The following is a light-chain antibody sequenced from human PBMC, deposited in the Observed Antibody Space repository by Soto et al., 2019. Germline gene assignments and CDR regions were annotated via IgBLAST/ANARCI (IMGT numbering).Light chain of an antibody. J-gene: IGLJ2*01. Sequence: QSALTQPASVSGSPGQSITISCTGTSSDVGGYNYVSWYQQHPGKAPKLMIYEVSNRPSGVSNRFSGSKSGNTASLTISVLQAEDEADYYSSSYTSNSTIVVFGGGTKLTVL. V-gene: IGLV2-14*01. CDR2: EVS. CDR3: SSYTSNSTIVV. CDR1: SSDVGGYNY.